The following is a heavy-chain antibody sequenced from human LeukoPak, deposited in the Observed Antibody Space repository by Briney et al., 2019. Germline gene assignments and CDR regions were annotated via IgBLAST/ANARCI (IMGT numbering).Heavy chain of an antibody. D-gene: IGHD3-9*01. J-gene: IGHJ6*03. CDR2: ISSSGSTI. Sequence: GGSLRLSCAASGFTFSDYYMSWIRQAPGKGLEWVSYISSSGSTIYYADSVKGRFTISRDNAKNSLYLQMNSLRAEDTAVYYCARGHYVILTGYYTLYYYYYMDVWGKGTTVTISS. CDR1: GFTFSDYY. CDR3: ARGHYVILTGYYTLYYYYYMDV. V-gene: IGHV3-11*01.